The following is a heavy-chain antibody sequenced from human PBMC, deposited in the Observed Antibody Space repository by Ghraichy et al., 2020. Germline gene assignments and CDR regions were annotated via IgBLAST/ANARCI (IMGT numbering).Heavy chain of an antibody. CDR3: ARPYTKTYWWYLDY. J-gene: IGHJ4*02. D-gene: IGHD2-8*02. CDR1: GGSISPYY. Sequence: SETLSLTCTVSGGSISPYYWSWIRQPPGKGLEWIGNVHYSGSTNYNPSLRSRLTISADTSKNQFTLKLSSVTAEDTAVYYCARPYTKTYWWYLDYWGQGMLVTVSS. CDR2: VHYSGST. V-gene: IGHV4-59*01.